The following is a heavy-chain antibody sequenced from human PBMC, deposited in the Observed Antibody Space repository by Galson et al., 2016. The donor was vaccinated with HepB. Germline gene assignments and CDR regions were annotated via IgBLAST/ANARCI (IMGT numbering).Heavy chain of an antibody. J-gene: IGHJ4*02. CDR2: SHSGVTT. CDR1: GFTVSSNY. V-gene: IGHV3-53*01. CDR3: ARAPVTSTTCCYYFDY. D-gene: IGHD2-2*01. Sequence: SLRLSCAASGFTVSSNYMSWVRQVPGKGLEWVSISHSGVTTYYADSVKGRFTISKDNSKNTLYLQMNSLRAKDTAVYYCARAPVTSTTCCYYFDYWGQGTLFTVSS.